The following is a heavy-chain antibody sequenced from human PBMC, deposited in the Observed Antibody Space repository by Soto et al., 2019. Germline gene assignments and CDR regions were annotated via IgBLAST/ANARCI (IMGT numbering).Heavy chain of an antibody. J-gene: IGHJ4*02. Sequence: SETLSLTCTVSGGSISSYYWSWIRQPPGKGLEWIGYIYYSGSTNYNPSLKSRVTISVDTSKNQFSLKLSSVTAVDTAVYYCARRYGGNFDYWGQGTLVTVSS. CDR2: IYYSGST. CDR1: GGSISSYY. CDR3: ARRYGGNFDY. D-gene: IGHD3-16*01. V-gene: IGHV4-59*01.